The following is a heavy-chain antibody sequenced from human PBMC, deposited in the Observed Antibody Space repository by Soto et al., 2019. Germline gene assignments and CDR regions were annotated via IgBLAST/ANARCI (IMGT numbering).Heavy chain of an antibody. Sequence: SDTLSLTCTVSGGSFSSSSYYWGWIRQPPGKGLEWIGHVYYGGSTYYNPSLKSRVTISVETSKSQFSLKLSSVTAADTAVYYCAGGDYYHSSGYYFYYYTMDVWGQGTTVT. J-gene: IGHJ6*02. D-gene: IGHD3-22*01. V-gene: IGHV4-39*01. CDR1: GGSFSSSSYY. CDR2: VYYGGST. CDR3: AGGDYYHSSGYYFYYYTMDV.